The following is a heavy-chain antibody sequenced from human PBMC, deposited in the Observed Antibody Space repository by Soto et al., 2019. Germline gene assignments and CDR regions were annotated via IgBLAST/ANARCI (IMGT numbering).Heavy chain of an antibody. V-gene: IGHV6-1*01. CDR2: TYYRSKWYN. J-gene: IGHJ4*02. D-gene: IGHD6-19*01. CDR1: GDSVSSNRSA. CDR3: ARAWGFSSGWYGSFSY. Sequence: SQTLSLTFAISGDSVSSNRSAWNWIRQSPSRGLEWLGRTYYRSKWYNDYAVSVKSRITINPETSKNQFSLQLNSVTPEDTAVYYCARAWGFSSGWYGSFSYWGQGPLVTVYS.